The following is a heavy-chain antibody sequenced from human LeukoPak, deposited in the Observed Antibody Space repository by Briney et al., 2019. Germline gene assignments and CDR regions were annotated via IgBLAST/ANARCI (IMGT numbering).Heavy chain of an antibody. CDR3: ARDICCSGPSCYSYDYYGMDV. CDR2: IYTRGSN. J-gene: IGHJ6*02. CDR1: VGSICSGSYF. V-gene: IGHV4-61*02. Sequence: SQTLSLTCTVSVGSICSGSYFWRWIRQPGGKGLELLGRIYTRGSNNYNPSLKTRVTISEDTSKNQFSLKLSSVSAEDTAVYDWARDICCSGPSCYSYDYYGMDVWGQGTTVTVSS. D-gene: IGHD2-15*01.